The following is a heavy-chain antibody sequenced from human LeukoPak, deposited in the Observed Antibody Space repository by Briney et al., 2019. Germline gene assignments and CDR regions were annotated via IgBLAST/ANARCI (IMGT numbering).Heavy chain of an antibody. J-gene: IGHJ6*03. CDR1: GGSFSGYY. CDR3: ARDGGYSYYYYYMDV. CDR2: INHSGST. V-gene: IGHV4-34*01. D-gene: IGHD3-16*01. Sequence: SETLSLTCAVYGGSFSGYYWSWIRQPPGKGLEWIGEINHSGSTNYNPSLKSRVTISVDTSKNQFSLKLSSVTAADTAVYYCARDGGYSYYYYYMDVWGKGTTVTVSS.